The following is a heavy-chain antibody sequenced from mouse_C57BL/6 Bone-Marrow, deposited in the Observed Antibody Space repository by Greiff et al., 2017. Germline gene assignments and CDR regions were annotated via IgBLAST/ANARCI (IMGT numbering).Heavy chain of an antibody. Sequence: VQLKQSGPELVKPGASVKMSCKASGYTFTDYNMHWVKQSHGKSLEWIGYINPNNGGTSYNQKFKGKATLTVNKSSSTAYMELRSLPSEDSAVYYCAKGLLILAYWGQGTLVTVSA. CDR2: INPNNGGT. CDR3: AKGLLILAY. J-gene: IGHJ3*01. CDR1: GYTFTDYN. D-gene: IGHD2-10*01. V-gene: IGHV1-22*01.